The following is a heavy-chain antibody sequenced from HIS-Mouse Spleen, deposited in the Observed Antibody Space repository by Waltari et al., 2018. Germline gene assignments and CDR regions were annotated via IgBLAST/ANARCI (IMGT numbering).Heavy chain of an antibody. J-gene: IGHJ4*02. CDR1: GAPTSSYS. V-gene: IGHV4-4*07. D-gene: IGHD6-13*01. Sequence: QVQLPASGPGLLRPSEPLPLTCQVPGAPTSSYSCPFLRQPAGPGLEWIGRIYTGWSTNYHPSRKSRVTMSVDTSKNQFSLKLSSVTAADTAVYYCARDLAAAAAYYVDYWGQRTLVTVSS. CDR3: ARDLAAAAAYYVDY. CDR2: IYTGWST.